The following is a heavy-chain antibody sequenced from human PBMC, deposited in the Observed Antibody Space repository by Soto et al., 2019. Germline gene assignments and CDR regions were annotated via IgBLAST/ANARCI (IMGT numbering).Heavy chain of an antibody. D-gene: IGHD7-27*01. V-gene: IGHV1-69*06. Sequence: GASVKVSCKASGGTFSSYAISWVRQAPGQGLEWMGGIIPIFGTANYAQKFQGRVTITADKSTSTAYMELSSLRSEDTAVYYCAGDGEQGWDYYYGMDVWGQGTTVTVSS. CDR2: IIPIFGTA. CDR3: AGDGEQGWDYYYGMDV. CDR1: GGTFSSYA. J-gene: IGHJ6*02.